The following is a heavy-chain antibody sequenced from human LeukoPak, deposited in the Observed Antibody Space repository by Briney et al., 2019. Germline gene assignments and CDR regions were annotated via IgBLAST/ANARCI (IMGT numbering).Heavy chain of an antibody. CDR2: IYYSGST. Sequence: SETLSLTCTVSGGPISSGDYYWSWIRQPPGKGLEWIGYIYYSGSTYYNPSLKSRVTISVDTSKNQFSLKLSSVTAADTAVYYCARVREDCGGDCSEYFQHRGQGTLVTVSS. V-gene: IGHV4-30-4*01. D-gene: IGHD2-21*02. CDR3: ARVREDCGGDCSEYFQH. J-gene: IGHJ1*01. CDR1: GGPISSGDYY.